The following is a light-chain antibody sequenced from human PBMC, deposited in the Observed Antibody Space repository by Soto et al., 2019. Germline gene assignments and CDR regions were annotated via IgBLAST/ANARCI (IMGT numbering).Light chain of an antibody. CDR3: QQSYRDIS. CDR1: RTINTY. CDR2: GAS. J-gene: IGKJ4*01. V-gene: IGKV1-39*01. Sequence: DVRMTQSPSSLSASVGDTITITCRASRTINTYLNWFQQKPGEPPRLLIYGASTLHDGVPSGFSGSGSGADFTLAISGLQREDFASYDCQQSYRDISFGGGAKV.